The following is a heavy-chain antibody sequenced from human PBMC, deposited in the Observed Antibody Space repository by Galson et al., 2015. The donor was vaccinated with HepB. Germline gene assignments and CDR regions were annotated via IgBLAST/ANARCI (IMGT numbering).Heavy chain of an antibody. Sequence: SLRLSCAASGFTFSSYAMSWVRQAPGKGLEWVSGITNSGGRRNYAEPGKGRFTISRDNSKNTVFLQMSSLRAEDTAIYYCAKGAYMSSYSLYGMDAWGQGTTFIVSS. J-gene: IGHJ6*02. CDR1: GFTFSSYA. D-gene: IGHD6-6*01. CDR3: AKGAYMSSYSLYGMDA. CDR2: ITNSGGRR. V-gene: IGHV3-23*01.